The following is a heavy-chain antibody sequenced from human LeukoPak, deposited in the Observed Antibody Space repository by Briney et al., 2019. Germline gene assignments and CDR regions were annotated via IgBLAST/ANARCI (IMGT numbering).Heavy chain of an antibody. J-gene: IGHJ3*02. Sequence: ASVTVSCKASGYTFTGYYMHWVRQAPGQGLEWMGRINPNSGGTNYAQKFQGRVTMTRDTSISTAYMELSRLRSDDTAVYYCARDSRFGDAFDIWGQGTMVTVSS. CDR3: ARDSRFGDAFDI. CDR2: INPNSGGT. CDR1: GYTFTGYY. D-gene: IGHD3-10*01. V-gene: IGHV1-2*06.